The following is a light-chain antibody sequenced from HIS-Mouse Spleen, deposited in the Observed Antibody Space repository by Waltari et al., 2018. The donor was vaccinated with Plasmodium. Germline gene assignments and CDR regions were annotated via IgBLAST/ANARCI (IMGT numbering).Light chain of an antibody. V-gene: IGLV3-1*01. J-gene: IGLJ1*01. CDR3: QAWDSSTAYV. CDR1: NLGAKH. CDR2: QDS. Sequence: SYELTQPPSVSLSPVQTASITCSGDNLGAKHTSWYQQKPGQSHVLVIYQDSKRPSGTPGRFSGSNSRNTATLTISGTQAMDEADYYCQAWDSSTAYVFGTGTKVTVL.